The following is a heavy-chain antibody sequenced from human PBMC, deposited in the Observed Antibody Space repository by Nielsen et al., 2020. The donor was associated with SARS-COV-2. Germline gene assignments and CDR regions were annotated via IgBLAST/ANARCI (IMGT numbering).Heavy chain of an antibody. V-gene: IGHV2-5*02. CDR2: IYWDDDK. J-gene: IGHJ6*02. CDR1: GFSLSTSGVG. CDR3: AHRTALYCMDV. Sequence: SGPTLVKPTQTLTLTCTFSGFSLSTSGVGLGWIRQPPGKALECLALIYWDDDKRYSPSLNSRLTITKDTSKNQVVLTITNMDPVDTATYYGAHRTALYCMDVWGQGTTVTVSS.